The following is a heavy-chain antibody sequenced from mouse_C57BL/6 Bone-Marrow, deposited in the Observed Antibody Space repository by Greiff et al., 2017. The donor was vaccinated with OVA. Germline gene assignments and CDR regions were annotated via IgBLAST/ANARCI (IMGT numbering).Heavy chain of an antibody. CDR3: ARKGIYYYGSSLWYFDV. CDR1: GYTFTSYW. J-gene: IGHJ1*03. D-gene: IGHD1-1*01. V-gene: IGHV1-59*01. Sequence: VQLQQPGAELVRPGTSVKLSCKASGYTFTSYWMHWVKQRPGQGLEWIGVIDPSDSYTNYNHKFKGKATLTVDTSSSTAYMQLSSLTSEDSAVFNSARKGIYYYGSSLWYFDVWGTGTTVTVSA. CDR2: IDPSDSYT.